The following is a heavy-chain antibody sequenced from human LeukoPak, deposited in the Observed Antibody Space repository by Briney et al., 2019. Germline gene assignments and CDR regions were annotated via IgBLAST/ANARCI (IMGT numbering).Heavy chain of an antibody. Sequence: PGGSLRLSCAASGFTFSSYWMSWVRQAPGKGLEWVANIKEDGSEKNYADSVKGRFTISRDNAKNSVYLQMNSLRAEDTAVYYCARDGVLWFGELIRRLDCWGQGTLVTVSS. CDR1: GFTFSSYW. V-gene: IGHV3-7*01. CDR3: ARDGVLWFGELIRRLDC. D-gene: IGHD3-10*01. J-gene: IGHJ4*02. CDR2: IKEDGSEK.